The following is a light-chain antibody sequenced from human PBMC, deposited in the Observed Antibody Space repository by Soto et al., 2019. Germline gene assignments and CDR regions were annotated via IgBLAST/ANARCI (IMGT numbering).Light chain of an antibody. CDR2: WAS. J-gene: IGKJ1*01. CDR1: QSVLDSSNNQNY. Sequence: DIVMTQSPDSLAVSLGERATINCKCSQSVLDSSNNQNYLVWYQQKPGQPPKLLIYWASTRESGVPDRFSGSGSGTDFTLTISSLQAEDVAVYYCQQYLRTPRTFGQGTQVEIK. V-gene: IGKV4-1*01. CDR3: QQYLRTPRT.